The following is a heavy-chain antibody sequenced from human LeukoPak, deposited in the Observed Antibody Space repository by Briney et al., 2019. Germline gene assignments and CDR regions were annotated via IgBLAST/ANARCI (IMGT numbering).Heavy chain of an antibody. CDR2: IKQDGSDK. V-gene: IGHV3-7*01. J-gene: IGHJ4*02. D-gene: IGHD1-14*01. Sequence: SGGSLRLSCAASGFTFSSYWMSWVRQASGEGLELVANIKQDGSDKYYVVSVKGRFTISRDNAKNSLYLQMNSLRAEDTAVYYCARNHRRLDYWGQGTLVTVSS. CDR1: GFTFSSYW. CDR3: ARNHRRLDY.